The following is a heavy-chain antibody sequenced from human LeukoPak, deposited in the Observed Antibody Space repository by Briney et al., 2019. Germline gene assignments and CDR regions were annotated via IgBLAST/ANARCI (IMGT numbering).Heavy chain of an antibody. D-gene: IGHD1-1*01. CDR1: GFTFSSYA. CDR2: ISGSGGST. CDR3: AKNIRTRDRAGYYYYMDV. Sequence: GGSLRLSCAASGFTFSSYAMSWVRQAPGKGLEWVSAISGSGGSTYYADSVKGRFTISRDNSKNTLYLQMNSLRAEDTAVYYCAKNIRTRDRAGYYYYMDVWGKGTTVTVSS. J-gene: IGHJ6*03. V-gene: IGHV3-23*01.